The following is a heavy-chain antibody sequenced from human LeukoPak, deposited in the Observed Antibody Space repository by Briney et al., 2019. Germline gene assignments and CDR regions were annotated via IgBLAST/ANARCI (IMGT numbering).Heavy chain of an antibody. J-gene: IGHJ5*02. D-gene: IGHD2-2*01. Sequence: GGSLRLSCAASGFTFSSYEMNWVRQAPGKGLEWVSYISSSGSTIYYADSVKGRFTISRDNSKNTLYLQMNSLRAEDTAVYYCARDRNIVVVDNWFDPWGQGTLVTVSS. V-gene: IGHV3-48*03. CDR1: GFTFSSYE. CDR3: ARDRNIVVVDNWFDP. CDR2: ISSSGSTI.